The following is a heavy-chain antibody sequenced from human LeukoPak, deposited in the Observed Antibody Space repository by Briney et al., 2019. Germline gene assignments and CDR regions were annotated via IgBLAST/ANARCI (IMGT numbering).Heavy chain of an antibody. V-gene: IGHV4-39*01. CDR1: GGSISSSSYY. D-gene: IGHD3-9*01. Sequence: RTSETLSLTCTVSGGSISSSSYYWGWIRQPPGKGLEWIGSIYYSGSTYYNPSLKSRVTISVDTSKNQFSLKLSSVTAADTAVYYCARHSPSPLRYTTIDIWGQGTMVTVSS. CDR2: IYYSGST. CDR3: ARHSPSPLRYTTIDI. J-gene: IGHJ3*02.